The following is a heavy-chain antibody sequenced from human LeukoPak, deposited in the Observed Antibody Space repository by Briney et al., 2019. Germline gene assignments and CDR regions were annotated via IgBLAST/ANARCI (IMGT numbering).Heavy chain of an antibody. D-gene: IGHD6-13*01. V-gene: IGHV3-23*01. CDR1: GFTFSSYS. CDR3: AKPLYSSSWYDAFDI. Sequence: GGSLKLSCAASGFTFSSYSMSWVRQAPGKGLEWVSAISGSGGSTYYADSVKGRFTISRDNSKNTLYLQMNSLRAEDTAVYYCAKPLYSSSWYDAFDIWGQGTMVTVSS. J-gene: IGHJ3*02. CDR2: ISGSGGST.